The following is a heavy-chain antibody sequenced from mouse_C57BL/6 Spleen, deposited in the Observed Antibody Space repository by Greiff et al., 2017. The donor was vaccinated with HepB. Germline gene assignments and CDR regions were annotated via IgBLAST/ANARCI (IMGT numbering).Heavy chain of an antibody. CDR1: GYTFTSYT. V-gene: IGHV1-4*01. Sequence: QVQLQQSGAELARPGASVKMSCKASGYTFTSYTMHWVKQRPGQGLEWIGYINPSSGYTKYNQKFKDKATLTADKSSSTAYMQLSSLTSEDSAVYYCARWGGKVAYYYAMDYWGQGTSVTVSS. CDR2: INPSSGYT. CDR3: ARWGGKVAYYYAMDY. D-gene: IGHD1-1*02. J-gene: IGHJ4*01.